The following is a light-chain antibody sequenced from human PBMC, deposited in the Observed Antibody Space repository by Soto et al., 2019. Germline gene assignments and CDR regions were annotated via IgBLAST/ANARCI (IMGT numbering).Light chain of an antibody. CDR1: EGIGNG. CDR2: GAS. Sequence: DIQMTQSPSSLSVSVGDRVTITCRASEGIGNGLTWYQQKSGKVPSLLIYGASTLQSGVPSRFSGSGSGTDFTLTISSLQPEDVATYYCQKENGAPFTFGPGTKVDIQ. J-gene: IGKJ3*01. V-gene: IGKV1-27*01. CDR3: QKENGAPFT.